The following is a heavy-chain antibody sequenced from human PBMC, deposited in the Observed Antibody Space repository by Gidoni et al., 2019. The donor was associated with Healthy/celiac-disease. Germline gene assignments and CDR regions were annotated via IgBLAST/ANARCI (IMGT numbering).Heavy chain of an antibody. D-gene: IGHD7-27*01. Sequence: EVQLVESGGGLVKPGGSLRLSCAASGFTFSNAWMSWVRQAPGKGLEWVGHIKSKTDGGTTNYAAPVKGRFTISRDDSKNTLYLQMNSLKTEDTAVYYCTTAPPVTWGYYYYGMDVWGQGTTVTVSS. J-gene: IGHJ6*02. CDR1: GFTFSNAW. CDR3: TTAPPVTWGYYYYGMDV. CDR2: IKSKTDGGTT. V-gene: IGHV3-15*01.